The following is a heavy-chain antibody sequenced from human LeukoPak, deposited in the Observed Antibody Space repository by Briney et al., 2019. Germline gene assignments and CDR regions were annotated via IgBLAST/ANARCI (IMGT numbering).Heavy chain of an antibody. CDR2: ITSSSSYI. CDR3: ARDGDTVLTRGYYYYMDV. V-gene: IGHV3-21*01. Sequence: GGSLRLSCAASGFTFSSYTMNWVRQAPGKGPEWVPSITSSSSYIYYADSVKGRFTISRDNARNSLYLQMNSLRAEDTALYYCARDGDTVLTRGYYYYMDVWGKGTTVTVSS. D-gene: IGHD4-23*01. J-gene: IGHJ6*03. CDR1: GFTFSSYT.